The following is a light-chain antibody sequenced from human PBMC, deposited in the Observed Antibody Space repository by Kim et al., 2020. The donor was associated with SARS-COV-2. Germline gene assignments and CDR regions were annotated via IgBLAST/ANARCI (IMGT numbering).Light chain of an antibody. CDR3: SSYAGSNNFWV. CDR2: EVS. CDR1: SSDVGGYNS. V-gene: IGLV2-8*01. Sequence: QSVTTSCTGTSSDVGGYNSVSWYQQHPGKAPKLMIDEVSKRPSGVPDRFSGSKSGNTASLTVSGLQAEDEADYYCSSYAGSNNFWVFGGGTQLTVL. J-gene: IGLJ3*02.